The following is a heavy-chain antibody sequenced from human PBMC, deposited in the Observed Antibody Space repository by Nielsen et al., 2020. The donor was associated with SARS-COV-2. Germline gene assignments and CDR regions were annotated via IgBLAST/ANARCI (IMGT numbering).Heavy chain of an antibody. J-gene: IGHJ4*02. CDR3: AKDQRAAADLAFDY. D-gene: IGHD6-13*01. V-gene: IGHV3-9*01. CDR1: GFTFDDYA. Sequence: GGSLISCAASGFTFDDYAMHWVRPAPGKGLEWVSGISWNSGSIGYADSVKGRFTISRDNAKNSLYLQMNSLRAEDTALYYCAKDQRAAADLAFDYWGQGTLVTVSS. CDR2: ISWNSGSI.